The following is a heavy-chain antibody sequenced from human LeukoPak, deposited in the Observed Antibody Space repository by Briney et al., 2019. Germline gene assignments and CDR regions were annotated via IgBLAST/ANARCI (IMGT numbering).Heavy chain of an antibody. CDR3: ARDKTGWSALDI. J-gene: IGHJ3*02. V-gene: IGHV1-46*01. CDR2: IHPSGTDT. D-gene: IGHD6-19*01. Sequence: ASVKVSCKASGYTFSNHYIHWARQAPGQGLERMGIIHPSGTDTKYAQKFQGRVTLTRDTSTSTVYMELSSLRSEDTAAYYCARDKTGWSALDIWGQGTMVTVSS. CDR1: GYTFSNHY.